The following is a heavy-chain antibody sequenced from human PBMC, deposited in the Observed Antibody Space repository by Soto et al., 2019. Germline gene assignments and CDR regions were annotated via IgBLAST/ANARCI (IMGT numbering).Heavy chain of an antibody. CDR2: INAYNGNT. CDR1: GYTFTSYA. V-gene: IGHV1-18*01. CDR3: ARDGYGVVVYYYGMDV. J-gene: IGHJ6*02. Sequence: ASVKVSCKASGYTFTSYALHWVRQAPGQRLEWMGWINAYNGNTNYAQKLQGRVTMTTDTSTSTAYMELRSLRSDDTAVYYCARDGYGVVVYYYGMDVWGQGTTVTVSS. D-gene: IGHD2-15*01.